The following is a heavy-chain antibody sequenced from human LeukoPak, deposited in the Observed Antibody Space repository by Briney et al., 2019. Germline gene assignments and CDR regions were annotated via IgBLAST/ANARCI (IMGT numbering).Heavy chain of an antibody. J-gene: IGHJ6*02. CDR2: ISGISGSTT. CDR1: GFTFGNHA. CDR3: AKNYASGRGVPYAMDV. D-gene: IGHD3-10*01. Sequence: GGSLRLSCVGSGFTFGNHAMRWVRHAPGKGLEWVSAISGISGSTTIYADSVKGRFTVSRDNSKSILYLQMNSLRAEDTAVYYCAKNYASGRGVPYAMDVWGQGTTVTVAS. V-gene: IGHV3-23*01.